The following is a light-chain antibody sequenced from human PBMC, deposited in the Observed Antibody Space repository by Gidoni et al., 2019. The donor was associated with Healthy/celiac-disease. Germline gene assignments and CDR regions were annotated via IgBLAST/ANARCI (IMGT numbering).Light chain of an antibody. Sequence: DIQMTQSPSSLSASVGDRVTIPCRASQSISNYLNWYQQKPGKAPKLLIYAASSLQSAVPSRFSGSGSGTDFTLTISSLQPEDFATYYCQQSYSTPLTLGGGTKVEIK. CDR3: QQSYSTPLT. J-gene: IGKJ4*01. CDR2: AAS. CDR1: QSISNY. V-gene: IGKV1-39*01.